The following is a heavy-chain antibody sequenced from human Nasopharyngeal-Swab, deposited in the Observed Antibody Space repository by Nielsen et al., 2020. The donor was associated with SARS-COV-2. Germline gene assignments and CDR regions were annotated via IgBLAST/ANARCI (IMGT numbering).Heavy chain of an antibody. CDR2: IGTAGDP. J-gene: IGHJ3*02. D-gene: IGHD6-19*01. Sequence: GESLKISCAASGFTFSSYDMHWVRQATGKGLEWVSAIGTAGDPYYPGSVKGRFTISRENAKNSLYLQMSSLRAGDTAVYYCARARSVAGTGDDAFDIWGQGTMVTVSS. V-gene: IGHV3-13*05. CDR3: ARARSVAGTGDDAFDI. CDR1: GFTFSSYD.